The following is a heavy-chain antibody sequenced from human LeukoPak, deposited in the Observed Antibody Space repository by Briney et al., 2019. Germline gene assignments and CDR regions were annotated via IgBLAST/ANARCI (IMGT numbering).Heavy chain of an antibody. CDR1: GGSISSSSYY. D-gene: IGHD2-15*01. CDR2: IYYSGST. CDR3: AGGWYYFDY. V-gene: IGHV4-39*07. Sequence: SETLSLTCTVSGGSISSSSYYWGWIRQPPGKGLECIGSIYYSGSTYYNPSLKSRVTISVDTSKKQFSLKLSSVTTADTAVYYCAGGWYYFDYWGQGTLVTVSS. J-gene: IGHJ4*02.